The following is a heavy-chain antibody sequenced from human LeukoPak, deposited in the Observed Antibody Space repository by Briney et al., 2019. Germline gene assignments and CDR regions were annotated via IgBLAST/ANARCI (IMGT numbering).Heavy chain of an antibody. CDR2: INPSGGST. CDR3: ARDPVPADSGWYLHFDY. D-gene: IGHD6-19*01. Sequence: GASVKVSCKASGYTFTSYYMHWVRQAPGQGLEWMGIINPSGGSTSYAQKFQGRVTITRDTSMSTVYMELSSLRSEDTAVYYCARDPVPADSGWYLHFDYWGQGTLVTVSS. J-gene: IGHJ4*02. CDR1: GYTFTSYY. V-gene: IGHV1-46*01.